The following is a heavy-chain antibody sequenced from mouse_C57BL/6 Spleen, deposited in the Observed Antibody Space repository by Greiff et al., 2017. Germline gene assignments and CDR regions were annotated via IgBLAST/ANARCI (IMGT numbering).Heavy chain of an antibody. Sequence: EVKLVESGGGLVKPGGSLKLSCAASGFTFSSYAMSWVRQTPEKRLEWVATISDGGSYTYYPDNVKGRFTISRDNAKNNLYLHMSHLKSEDTAVCYCAREGTGTFAYWGQGTLVTVSA. CDR1: GFTFSSYA. CDR2: ISDGGSYT. D-gene: IGHD4-1*01. CDR3: AREGTGTFAY. V-gene: IGHV5-4*01. J-gene: IGHJ3*01.